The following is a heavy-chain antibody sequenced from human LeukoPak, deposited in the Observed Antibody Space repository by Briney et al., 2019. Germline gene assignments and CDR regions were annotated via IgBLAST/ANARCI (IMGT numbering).Heavy chain of an antibody. D-gene: IGHD3-22*01. Sequence: PGGSLRLSCAASGFTFSSYAMSWVCQAPGKGLEWVSAISGSGGSTYYADSVKGRFTISRDNSKNTLYLQMNSLRAEDTAVYYCAKGSLTYYYDSSGYYYFDYWGQGTLVTVSS. CDR2: ISGSGGST. V-gene: IGHV3-23*01. CDR1: GFTFSSYA. CDR3: AKGSLTYYYDSSGYYYFDY. J-gene: IGHJ4*02.